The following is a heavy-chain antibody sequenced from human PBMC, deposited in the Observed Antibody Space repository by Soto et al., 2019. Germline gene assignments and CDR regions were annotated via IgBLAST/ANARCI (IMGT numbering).Heavy chain of an antibody. CDR1: GFTFSSYS. CDR2: ISSSSSTI. CDR3: ARDSKSGYDRFDY. J-gene: IGHJ4*02. V-gene: IGHV3-48*01. D-gene: IGHD5-12*01. Sequence: GESLKISCAASGFTFSSYSMNWVRQAPGKGLEWVSYISSSSSTIYYADSVKGRFTISRDNAKNSLYLQMNSLRAEDTAVYYCARDSKSGYDRFDYWGQGTLVTVSS.